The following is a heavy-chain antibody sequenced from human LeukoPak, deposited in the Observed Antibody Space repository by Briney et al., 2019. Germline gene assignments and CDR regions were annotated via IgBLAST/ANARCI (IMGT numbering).Heavy chain of an antibody. D-gene: IGHD3-22*01. Sequence: GGSLRLSCAASGFTFSSYWMPWVRQAPGKGLVWVSRINSDGSSISYADSVKGRFTISRDNAKNTLYLQMNSLRAEDTAVYYCAREGTDSSGYYYLDYWGQGTQVTVSS. J-gene: IGHJ4*02. V-gene: IGHV3-74*01. CDR2: INSDGSSI. CDR3: AREGTDSSGYYYLDY. CDR1: GFTFSSYW.